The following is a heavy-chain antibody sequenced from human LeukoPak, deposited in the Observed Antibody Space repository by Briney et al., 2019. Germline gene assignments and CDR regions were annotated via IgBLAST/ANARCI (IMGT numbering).Heavy chain of an antibody. D-gene: IGHD3-10*01. CDR2: ISYDGSNK. CDR1: GFTFSSYG. V-gene: IGHV3-30*18. CDR3: AKDLGVFVVRGVSSIDY. J-gene: IGHJ4*02. Sequence: GRSLRLSCAASGFTFSSYGMPWVRQAPGKGLEWVAVISYDGSNKYYADSVKGRFTISSDNPKNTLYLQMDCLRAAGTGVYDCAKDLGVFVVRGVSSIDYWGEGTLVTVSS.